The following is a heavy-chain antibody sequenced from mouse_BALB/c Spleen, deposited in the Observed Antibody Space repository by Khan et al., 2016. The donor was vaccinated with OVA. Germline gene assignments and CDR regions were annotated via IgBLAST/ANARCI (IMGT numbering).Heavy chain of an antibody. V-gene: IGHV5-6-5*01. CDR2: IVSGDST. J-gene: IGHJ3*01. Sequence: EVELVESGGGLVKPGGSLKLSCAASGFTFSNYAMSWVRQSPEKRLEWVASIVSGDSTYYLDSVMGRFIISRDNARNCLYLQMRSPRSEDTAMYYCARGYGFDYWGQGTMVTVSA. D-gene: IGHD1-1*01. CDR1: GFTFSNYA. CDR3: ARGYGFDY.